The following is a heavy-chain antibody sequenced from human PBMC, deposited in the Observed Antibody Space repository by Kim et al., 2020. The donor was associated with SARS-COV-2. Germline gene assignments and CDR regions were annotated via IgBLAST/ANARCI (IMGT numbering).Heavy chain of an antibody. CDR1: GFTFSGSP. CDR3: TRQPPGTGTKDY. J-gene: IGHJ4*02. Sequence: GGSLRLSCAASGFTFSGSPIHWVRQAPGKGLEWVGRVRTRADNFATGYAASVKGRFTISRDDSKTTAFLQMNSLKTGDTAMYYCTRQPPGTGTKDYWGQGTLVTVSS. D-gene: IGHD1-7*01. V-gene: IGHV3-73*01. CDR2: VRTRADNFAT.